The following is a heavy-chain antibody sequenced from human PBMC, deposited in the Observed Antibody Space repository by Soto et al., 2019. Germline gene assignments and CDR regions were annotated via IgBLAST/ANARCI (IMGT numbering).Heavy chain of an antibody. CDR2: ISYDGSNK. Sequence: PGGSLRLSCAASGFTFSSYAMHWVHQAPGKGLEWVAVISYDGSNKYYADSVKGRFTISRDNSKNTLYLQMNSLRAEDTAVYYCARSTSSGYFSAAHFDYWGQGTLVTVSS. V-gene: IGHV3-30-3*01. CDR1: GFTFSSYA. J-gene: IGHJ4*02. D-gene: IGHD3-22*01. CDR3: ARSTSSGYFSAAHFDY.